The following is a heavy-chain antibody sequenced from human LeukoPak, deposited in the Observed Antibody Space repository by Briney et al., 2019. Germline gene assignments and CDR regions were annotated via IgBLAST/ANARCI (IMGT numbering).Heavy chain of an antibody. J-gene: IGHJ2*01. CDR1: GGSISSGGYY. CDR2: IYYSGST. CDR3: ARDVVVPAATWYFDL. V-gene: IGHV4-31*03. D-gene: IGHD2-2*01. Sequence: PSETLSLTCTVSGGSISSGGYYWSWIRQHPGKGLEWIGYIYYSGSTYYNPSLKSRVTISVDTSKNQFSLKLSSVTAADTAVYYCARDVVVPAATWYFDLWGRGTLVTVSS.